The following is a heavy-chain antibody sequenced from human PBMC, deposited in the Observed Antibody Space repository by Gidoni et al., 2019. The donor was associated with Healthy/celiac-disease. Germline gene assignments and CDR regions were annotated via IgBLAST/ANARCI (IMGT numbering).Heavy chain of an antibody. D-gene: IGHD6-13*01. V-gene: IGHV4-59*01. J-gene: IGHJ4*02. CDR3: ARVRGSSWYLDY. CDR1: GGSISSYY. Sequence: QVQLQESGPGLVKPSETLSLTCTVSGGSISSYYWSWIRQPPGKGLEWIWYIYYSGSSNYNPSLKSRVTISVDTSKNQFSLKLSSVTAADTAVYYCARVRGSSWYLDYWGQGTLVTVSS. CDR2: IYYSGSS.